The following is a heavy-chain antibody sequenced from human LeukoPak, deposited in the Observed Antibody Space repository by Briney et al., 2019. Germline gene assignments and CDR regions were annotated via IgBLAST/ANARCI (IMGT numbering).Heavy chain of an antibody. CDR2: IYPGDSAN. J-gene: IGHJ3*02. D-gene: IGHD3-22*01. Sequence: GESLNTSCTASGYIFTSYWIGWVRPLPGKGLEWMGIIYPGDSANRSRPSFQGQVTISATKSISTAYLQWSSLKASDTAMYYCARQHTYYYDSSGYYPDAFDIWGQGTMVTVSS. CDR3: ARQHTYYYDSSGYYPDAFDI. CDR1: GYIFTSYW. V-gene: IGHV5-51*01.